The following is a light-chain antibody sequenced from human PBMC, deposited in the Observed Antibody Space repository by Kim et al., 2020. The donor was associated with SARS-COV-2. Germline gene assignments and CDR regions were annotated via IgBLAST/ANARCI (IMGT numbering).Light chain of an antibody. CDR2: GGS. CDR3: QQYDEWPWT. CDR1: KRVNDN. Sequence: EIVLTQSPGTLSVSPGERVTLSCRSTKRVNDNLAWYQQKPGQPPRLLVYGGSVTPTYIPARFSGSGSKTEYTLTVTSLQSEDFAIYYCQQYDEWPWTFGQGTNVDIK. J-gene: IGKJ1*01. V-gene: IGKV3-15*01.